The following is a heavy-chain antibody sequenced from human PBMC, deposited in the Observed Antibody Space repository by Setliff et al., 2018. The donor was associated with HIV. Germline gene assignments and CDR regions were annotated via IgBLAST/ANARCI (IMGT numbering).Heavy chain of an antibody. CDR1: GGSITSGNYY. CDR3: ARPHSGRGGGAWFDP. D-gene: IGHD6-19*01. CDR2: MIYGGDT. V-gene: IGHV4-39*01. Sequence: SETLSLTCRVYGGSITSGNYYWGWIRQAPGKGLEWIASMIYGGDTWYNPSLKSRVTIYVDTANNEISLRLSSVTAEDTAVYRCARPHSGRGGGAWFDPWGEGIQVTAPQ. J-gene: IGHJ5*02.